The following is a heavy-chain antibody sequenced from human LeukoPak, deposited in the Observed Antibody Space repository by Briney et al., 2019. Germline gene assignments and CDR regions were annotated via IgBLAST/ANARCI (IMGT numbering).Heavy chain of an antibody. Sequence: GGSLRLSCAASGFTFSSNSMNWVRQAPGKGLEWVSSISDISDYIYYADSVKGRFTISRDNGKNSLYLQMNSLRVEDTAVYYCARDLATVTEGYYYYGMDAWGQGTTVTVSS. V-gene: IGHV3-21*01. D-gene: IGHD4-17*01. CDR2: ISDISDYI. CDR3: ARDLATVTEGYYYYGMDA. J-gene: IGHJ6*02. CDR1: GFTFSSNS.